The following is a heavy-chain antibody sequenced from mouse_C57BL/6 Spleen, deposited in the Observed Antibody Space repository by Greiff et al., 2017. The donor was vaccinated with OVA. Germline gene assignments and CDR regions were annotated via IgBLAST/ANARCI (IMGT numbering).Heavy chain of an antibody. V-gene: IGHV1-64*01. CDR3: ARAYDFPFAY. Sequence: VQLQHPGAELVKPGASVKLSCKASGYTFTSYWMHWVKQRPGQGLEWIGMIHPNSGSTNYNEKFKSKATLTVDKSSSTAYMQLSSLTSEDSAVYYCARAYDFPFAYWGQGTLVTVSA. CDR1: GYTFTSYW. D-gene: IGHD2-4*01. CDR2: IHPNSGST. J-gene: IGHJ3*01.